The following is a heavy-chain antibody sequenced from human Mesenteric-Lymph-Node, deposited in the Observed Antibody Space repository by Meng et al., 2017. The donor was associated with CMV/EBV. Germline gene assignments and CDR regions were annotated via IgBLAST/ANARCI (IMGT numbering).Heavy chain of an antibody. CDR2: INANSTYR. D-gene: IGHD2-2*01. CDR3: TRAGGYCSTTNCYAYNWFAP. J-gene: IGHJ5*02. CDR1: FMIYS. Sequence: FMIYSMYWFRQAPGKGLAWVSAINANSTYRHYADSVRGRFTISRDNAKNSLYLQMNSLRAEDTAVYYCTRAGGYCSTTNCYAYNWFAPWGQGILVTVSS. V-gene: IGHV3-21*01.